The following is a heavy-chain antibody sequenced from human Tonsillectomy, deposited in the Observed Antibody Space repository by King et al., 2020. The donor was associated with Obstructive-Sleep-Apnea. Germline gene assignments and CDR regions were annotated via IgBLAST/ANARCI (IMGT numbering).Heavy chain of an antibody. CDR1: GCSISSRSYY. Sequence: QLQESGPGLVKPSETLSLTCTVSGCSISSRSYYWGWVRQPPGKGLEWIGSIYYSGGTYSNPSLQIRVPIYVDTSKNQFSLKLSSVTAADTAGYYCATRYCSGGSCYPDAFDIWGQGTMVTVSS. D-gene: IGHD2-15*01. CDR2: IYYSGGT. CDR3: ATRYCSGGSCYPDAFDI. J-gene: IGHJ3*02. V-gene: IGHV4-39*07.